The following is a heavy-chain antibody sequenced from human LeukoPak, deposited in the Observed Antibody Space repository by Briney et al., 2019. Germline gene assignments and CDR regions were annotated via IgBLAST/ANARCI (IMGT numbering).Heavy chain of an antibody. CDR1: GFTFSSYA. CDR2: IRSKTDGGTT. CDR3: TTYYYDSTSDFGY. Sequence: GGSLRLSCAASGFTFSSYAMSWVRQAPGKGLEWGGHIRSKTDGGTTDYAAPVMGRFTISRDDSKNTQYLQMNSLKTEDTAVYYCTTYYYDSTSDFGYWGQGTLVTVSS. J-gene: IGHJ4*02. V-gene: IGHV3-15*01. D-gene: IGHD3-22*01.